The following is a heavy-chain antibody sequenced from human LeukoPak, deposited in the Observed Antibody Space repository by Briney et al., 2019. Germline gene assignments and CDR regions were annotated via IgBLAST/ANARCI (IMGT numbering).Heavy chain of an antibody. V-gene: IGHV3-7*01. J-gene: IGHJ4*02. CDR3: ARDAGTPFDY. CDR2: IKQDGSEK. CDR1: GMTFSTYW. D-gene: IGHD1-1*01. Sequence: GGSLRLSCAASGMTFSTYWMSWVRQAPGKGLEWVANIKQDGSEKHYVDSVKGRFTISRDSAKNSPYLQMNSLRAEDTAMYYCARDAGTPFDYWGQGTLVTVSS.